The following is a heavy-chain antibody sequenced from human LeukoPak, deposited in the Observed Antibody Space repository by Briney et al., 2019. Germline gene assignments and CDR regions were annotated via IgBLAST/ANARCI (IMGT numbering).Heavy chain of an antibody. CDR3: ARWWASYYYDSSGYLTEGDY. V-gene: IGHV1-18*01. D-gene: IGHD3-22*01. J-gene: IGHJ4*02. CDR2: ISAYNGNT. CDR1: GGTFSNYA. Sequence: GASVKVSCKASGGTFSNYAISWVRQAPGQGLEWMGWISAYNGNTNYAQKLQGRVTMTTDTSTSTAYMELRSLRSDDTAVYYCARWWASYYYDSSGYLTEGDYWGQGTLVTVSS.